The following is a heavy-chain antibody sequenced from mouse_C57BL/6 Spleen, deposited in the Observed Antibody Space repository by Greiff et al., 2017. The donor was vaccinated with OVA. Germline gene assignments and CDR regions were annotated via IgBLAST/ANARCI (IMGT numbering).Heavy chain of an antibody. D-gene: IGHD1-1*01. V-gene: IGHV1-15*01. Sequence: VQVVESGAELVRPGASVTLSCKASGYTFTDYEMHWVKQTPVHGLEWIGAIDPETGGTAYNQKFKGKAILTADKSSSTAYMELRSLTSEDSAVYYCTRLITTVVADYWGQGTTLTVSS. CDR1: GYTFTDYE. CDR3: TRLITTVVADY. CDR2: IDPETGGT. J-gene: IGHJ2*01.